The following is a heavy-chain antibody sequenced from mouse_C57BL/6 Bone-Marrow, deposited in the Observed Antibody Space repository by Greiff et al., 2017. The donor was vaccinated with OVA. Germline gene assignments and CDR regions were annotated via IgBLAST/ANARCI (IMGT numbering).Heavy chain of an antibody. CDR1: GFTFSDFY. V-gene: IGHV7-1*01. CDR2: SRNKANDYTT. D-gene: IGHD2-1*01. Sequence: EVKVVESGGGLVQSGRSLRLSCATSGFTFSDFYMEWVRQAPGKGLEWIAASRNKANDYTTEYSASVKGRFIVSRDTSQSILYLQMNALRAEDTAIYYCAREIYYGNSVGYFDVWGTGTTVTVSS. J-gene: IGHJ1*03. CDR3: AREIYYGNSVGYFDV.